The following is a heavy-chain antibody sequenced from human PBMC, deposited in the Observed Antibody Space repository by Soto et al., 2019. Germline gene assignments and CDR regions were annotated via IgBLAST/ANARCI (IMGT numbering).Heavy chain of an antibody. CDR3: AQRGSSGLTDY. D-gene: IGHD6-19*01. CDR1: GFSLSTSGVG. Sequence: QITLKESGPTLVKPTQTLTLTCTFSGFSLSTSGVGVGWIRQPPGKALEWLALIYWNDDKRYSPSLKSRLTITQDPSQNQVGLTMTQLDPVEKGTYYRAQRGSSGLTDYWGQGNLVTVSS. J-gene: IGHJ4*02. V-gene: IGHV2-5*01. CDR2: IYWNDDK.